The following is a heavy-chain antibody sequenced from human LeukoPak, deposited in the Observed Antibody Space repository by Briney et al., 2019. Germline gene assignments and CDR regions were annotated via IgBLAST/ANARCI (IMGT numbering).Heavy chain of an antibody. Sequence: PSETLSLTCTVSGGSISSSSHYWGWIRQPPGKGLEWIGSIYYRGSTYYSPSLKSRVTISVDTSKNQFSLKLSSVTAADTAVYYCARVVYSSRLFDYWGQGTLVTVSS. CDR2: IYYRGST. J-gene: IGHJ4*02. CDR1: GGSISSSSHY. V-gene: IGHV4-39*07. D-gene: IGHD6-13*01. CDR3: ARVVYSSRLFDY.